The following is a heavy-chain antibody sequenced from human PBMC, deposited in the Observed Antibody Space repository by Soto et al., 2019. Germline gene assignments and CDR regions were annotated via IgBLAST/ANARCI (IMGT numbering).Heavy chain of an antibody. V-gene: IGHV1-46*03. Sequence: QVQLVQSGAEVKKPGASVKVSCKASGYTFTSYYMHWVRQAPGQGLEWMGIINPSGGSTSYAQKFQGRGTITRGTSTSTVYMELRSLRSEDTAVYYCARGTLSLRPTIGYWGQGQLVTVSS. D-gene: IGHD5-12*01. J-gene: IGHJ4*02. CDR2: INPSGGST. CDR3: ARGTLSLRPTIGY. CDR1: GYTFTSYY.